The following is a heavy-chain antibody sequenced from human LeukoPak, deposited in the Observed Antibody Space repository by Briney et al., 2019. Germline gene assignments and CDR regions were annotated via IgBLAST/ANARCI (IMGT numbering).Heavy chain of an antibody. Sequence: KASQTLSLTCTVSGGSISSGGYYWSWIRQHPGKGLEWIGYIYYSGSTYYNPSLKSRVTISVDTSKNQFSLKLSSVTAVDTAVYYCARGTLWLRSYYNWFDPWGQGTLVTVSS. D-gene: IGHD5-12*01. J-gene: IGHJ5*02. CDR3: ARGTLWLRSYYNWFDP. CDR1: GGSISSGGYY. V-gene: IGHV4-31*03. CDR2: IYYSGST.